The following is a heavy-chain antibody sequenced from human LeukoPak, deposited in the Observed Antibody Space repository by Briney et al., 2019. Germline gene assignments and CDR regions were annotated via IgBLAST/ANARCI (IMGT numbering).Heavy chain of an antibody. CDR3: ATQTGLNYYDSSGYYSY. V-gene: IGHV1-46*01. Sequence: ASVNVSCKASGYTFTSHYMHWVRHAPGQGLEWMGLVNPSGSRTTYAQKFQGRVTMSKDMSTTTAYMELSSLRSEDTAVYYCATQTGLNYYDSSGYYSYWGQGTLVTVSS. CDR1: GYTFTSHY. D-gene: IGHD3-22*01. CDR2: VNPSGSRT. J-gene: IGHJ4*02.